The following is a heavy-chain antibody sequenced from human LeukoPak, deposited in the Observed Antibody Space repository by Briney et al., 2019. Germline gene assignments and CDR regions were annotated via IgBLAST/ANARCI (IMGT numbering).Heavy chain of an antibody. CDR1: GFTFSSYW. D-gene: IGHD3-22*01. V-gene: IGHV3-23*01. CDR2: ISGSGGST. CDR3: AKVGTMIVVVDIDY. Sequence: GGSLRLSCAASGFTFSSYWMHWVRQAPGKGLEWVSAISGSGGSTYYADSVKGRFTISRDNSKNTLYLQMNSLRAEDTAVYYCAKVGTMIVVVDIDYWGQGTLVTVSS. J-gene: IGHJ4*02.